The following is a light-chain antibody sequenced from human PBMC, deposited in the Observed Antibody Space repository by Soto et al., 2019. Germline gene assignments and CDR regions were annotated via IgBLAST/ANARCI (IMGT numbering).Light chain of an antibody. J-gene: IGLJ2*01. CDR3: SSYTTIKTVV. CDR2: EVT. Sequence: QSALTQPASVSGFPGQSITISCTGSSSDVGAYNYVSWYQQHPGKAPKLLIYEVTFRPSGISDRFSGFKSANTAYLTISGVQPEDEADYHCSSYTTIKTVVFGGGTKLTVL. CDR1: SSDVGAYNY. V-gene: IGLV2-14*01.